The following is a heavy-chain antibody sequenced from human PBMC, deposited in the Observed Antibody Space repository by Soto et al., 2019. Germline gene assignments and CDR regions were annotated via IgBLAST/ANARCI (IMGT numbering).Heavy chain of an antibody. CDR3: ARARLSAVYAFDF. V-gene: IGHV4-59*01. CDR2: IYYSGST. J-gene: IGHJ3*01. CDR1: GGSISSYY. D-gene: IGHD1-20*01. Sequence: SETLSLTCTVSGGSISSYYWSWIRQPPGKGLEWIGYIYYSGSTNYNPSLKSRVTISVGXXXXXFXLXLXXXTAAXTAVYYCARARLSAVYAFDFWGQGTM.